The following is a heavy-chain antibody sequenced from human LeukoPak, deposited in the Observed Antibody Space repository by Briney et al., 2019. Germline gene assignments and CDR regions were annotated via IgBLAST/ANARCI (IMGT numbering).Heavy chain of an antibody. CDR1: GGSISSSNW. D-gene: IGHD1-26*01. CDR3: ARETLGATVSSSFDY. CDR2: IYHSGST. V-gene: IGHV4-4*02. Sequence: SGTLALTCAVSGGSISSSNWWSWVRQPPGKGLEWIGEIYHSGSTNYNPSLKSRVTISVDKSKNQFSLKLSSVTAADTAVYYCARETLGATVSSSFDYWGQGTLVTVSS. J-gene: IGHJ4*02.